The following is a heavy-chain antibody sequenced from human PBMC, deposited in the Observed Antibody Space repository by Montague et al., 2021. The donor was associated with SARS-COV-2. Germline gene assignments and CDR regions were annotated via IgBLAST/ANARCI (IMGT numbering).Heavy chain of an antibody. Sequence: SETLSLTCTVSGGSISSSNYYWGWIRQPPGKGLEWIGSIYYSGXTXYXXXXKXRVTISVDTSKNQFSLKLRSVTAADTAVHYCARVGRQQLVRLSGMDVWGQGTTVTVSS. CDR2: IYYSGXT. J-gene: IGHJ6*02. V-gene: IGHV4-39*07. D-gene: IGHD6-13*01. CDR1: GGSISSSNYY. CDR3: ARVGRQQLVRLSGMDV.